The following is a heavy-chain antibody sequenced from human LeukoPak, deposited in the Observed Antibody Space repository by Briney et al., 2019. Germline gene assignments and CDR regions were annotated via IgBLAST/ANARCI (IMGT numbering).Heavy chain of an antibody. Sequence: GGSLRLSCAASGFTFSSYGMHWVRQAPGKGLEWVAFIRYDGSNKYYADSVKGRFTISRDNSKNTLYLQMNSLRAEDTAVYYCAKDLQLGDIVVVPGFPMDVWGKGTTVTVSS. CDR2: IRYDGSNK. CDR3: AKDLQLGDIVVVPGFPMDV. CDR1: GFTFSSYG. J-gene: IGHJ6*04. V-gene: IGHV3-30*02. D-gene: IGHD2-2*01.